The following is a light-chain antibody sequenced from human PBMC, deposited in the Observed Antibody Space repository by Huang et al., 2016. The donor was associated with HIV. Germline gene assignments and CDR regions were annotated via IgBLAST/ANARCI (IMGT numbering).Light chain of an antibody. CDR1: QSVGSK. CDR2: GAS. V-gene: IGKV3-15*01. Sequence: DTVMTQTPATLSVSPGARATLSCRASQSVGSKLAWFQQKPGLCPRLLIHGASTRATGIPARFSGSGSGTEFTLTISSLQSEDFAVYYCQQYNNWPYTFGQGTKLEIK. J-gene: IGKJ2*01. CDR3: QQYNNWPYT.